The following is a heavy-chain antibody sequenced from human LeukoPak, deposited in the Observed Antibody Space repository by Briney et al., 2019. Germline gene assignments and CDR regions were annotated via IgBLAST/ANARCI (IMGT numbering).Heavy chain of an antibody. CDR1: GFTFGKYW. D-gene: IGHD6-19*01. CDR3: ARVSSSGPNFDY. Sequence: GGSLRLSCVASGFTFGKYWMSWVRQAPGKGLEWVANIKLDGSEKNYVDSVKGRFTISRDNTKNSLYLQMNSLRVEDTAVFYCARVSSSGPNFDYWGQGTLVTVSS. CDR2: IKLDGSEK. V-gene: IGHV3-7*03. J-gene: IGHJ4*02.